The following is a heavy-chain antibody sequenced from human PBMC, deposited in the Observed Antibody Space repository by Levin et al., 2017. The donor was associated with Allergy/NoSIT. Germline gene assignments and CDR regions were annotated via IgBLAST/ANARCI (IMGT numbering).Heavy chain of an antibody. V-gene: IGHV3-23*01. Sequence: GGSLRLPCAASGFAFNTFAMNWVRQAPGQGLEWVSSVSDGGDYTFYTDSVKGRFIISRDNSKNTIYLQMNSLRAEDTALYFCAKDDGAAYYSFDCWGQGTLVTVSA. CDR2: VSDGGDYT. CDR1: GFAFNTFA. D-gene: IGHD1-26*01. J-gene: IGHJ4*02. CDR3: AKDDGAAYYSFDC.